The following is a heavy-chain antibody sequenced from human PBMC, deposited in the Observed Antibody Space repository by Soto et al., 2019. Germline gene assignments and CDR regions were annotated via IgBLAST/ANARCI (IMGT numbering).Heavy chain of an antibody. CDR2: IAYDESNK. D-gene: IGHD3-16*01. Sequence: QVLLLESGGGAVQPGRSLRLSCAASGFPFSNYGMHWVRQAPGKGLEWVAIIAYDESNKHYADPGRGRFTISTDKSKNILYLQMNSLRPEDTAVYYCAKDLEPYTVTGSSYGLDVWGQGTTVTVSS. CDR1: GFPFSNYG. CDR3: AKDLEPYTVTGSSYGLDV. J-gene: IGHJ6*02. V-gene: IGHV3-30*18.